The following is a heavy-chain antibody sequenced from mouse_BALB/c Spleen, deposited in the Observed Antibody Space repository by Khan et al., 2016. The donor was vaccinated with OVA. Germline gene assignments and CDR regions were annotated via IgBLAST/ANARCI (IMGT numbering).Heavy chain of an antibody. V-gene: IGHV3-2*02. J-gene: IGHJ2*01. CDR3: ARTARIKY. Sequence: EVQLLESGPGLVKPSQSLSLTCTVTGYSITSGYGWNWIRQFPGNKLEWMGYISYSGSTNYNQSLKSRISFTRNTSKNQFFLQLNSVTTEDTAAYYCARTARIKYWGQGTTLTVSS. D-gene: IGHD1-2*01. CDR2: ISYSGST. CDR1: GYSITSGYG.